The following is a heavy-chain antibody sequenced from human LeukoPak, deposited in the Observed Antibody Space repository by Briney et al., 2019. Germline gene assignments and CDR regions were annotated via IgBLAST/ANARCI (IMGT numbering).Heavy chain of an antibody. D-gene: IGHD1-26*01. CDR2: IWYDGSNK. J-gene: IGHJ3*02. CDR1: GFTFSSDG. V-gene: IGHV3-33*01. Sequence: PGRPLRLSCAASGFTFSSDGMHWVHQAPGKGLEWVAVIWYDGSNKYYADSVKGRFTIPRDNSKNTLYLQMNSLRAEDTAVYYCARGIVGATLPDAFDIWGQGTMVTVSS. CDR3: ARGIVGATLPDAFDI.